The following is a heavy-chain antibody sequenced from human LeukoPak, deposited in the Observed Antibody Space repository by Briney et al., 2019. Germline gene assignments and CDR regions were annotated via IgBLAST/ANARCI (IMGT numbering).Heavy chain of an antibody. CDR2: IDWDDDK. J-gene: IGHJ5*02. CDR3: ARTITGTPGKWFDP. Sequence: SGPSLVKLTQTLTLTCTFSGFSLSTSGMCLSWIRQPPGKALEWLARIDWDDDKYYSTSLKTRLTISKDTSKNQVVLTMTNMDPVDTATYYCARTITGTPGKWFDPWGQGTLVTVSS. D-gene: IGHD1-20*01. V-gene: IGHV2-70*11. CDR1: GFSLSTSGMC.